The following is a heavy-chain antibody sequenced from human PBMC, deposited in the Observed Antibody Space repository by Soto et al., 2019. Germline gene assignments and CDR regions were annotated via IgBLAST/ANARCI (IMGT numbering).Heavy chain of an antibody. CDR2: IFSSCST. D-gene: IGHD2-21*02. J-gene: IGHJ5*02. CDR1: GGSITDYS. Sequence: PSETLSLTCTVSGGSITDYSWVWIRQPAGKGLEWIGRIFSSCSTNNNPSLKGRVTMSFDTSKNQFSLKLNSATATDTAVYFCARDQGVVVTADNWFDPWGQGIRVTVS. CDR3: ARDQGVVVTADNWFDP. V-gene: IGHV4-4*07.